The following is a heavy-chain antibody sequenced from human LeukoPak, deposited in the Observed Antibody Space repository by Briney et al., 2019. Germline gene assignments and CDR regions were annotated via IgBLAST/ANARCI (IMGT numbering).Heavy chain of an antibody. D-gene: IGHD3-22*01. CDR2: MNPNSGNT. Sequence: ASVKVSCKASGYTFTSYDINWVRQATGQGLEWMGWMNPNSGNTGYAQKFQGRVTITRNTSISTAYMEPSSLRSEDTAVYYCARGRYYYDSSGYFHFDYWGQGTLVTVSS. V-gene: IGHV1-8*03. CDR3: ARGRYYYDSSGYFHFDY. CDR1: GYTFTSYD. J-gene: IGHJ4*02.